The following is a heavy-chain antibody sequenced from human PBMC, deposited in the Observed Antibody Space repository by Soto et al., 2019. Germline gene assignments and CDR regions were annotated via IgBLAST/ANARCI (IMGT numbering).Heavy chain of an antibody. V-gene: IGHV1-3*01. CDR2: INAGNGNT. CDR3: AKTDFYYLDY. Sequence: QVQLVQSGAEVKKPGASVKVSCKASGYTFTSYAMHWVRQAPGQRLEWMGWINAGNGNTKYSQKFQGRVTITRATSLSTAYLELTRLRCVETAVYYCAKTDFYYLDYWCPETLVTVSS. D-gene: IGHD2-21*01. J-gene: IGHJ4*02. CDR1: GYTFTSYA.